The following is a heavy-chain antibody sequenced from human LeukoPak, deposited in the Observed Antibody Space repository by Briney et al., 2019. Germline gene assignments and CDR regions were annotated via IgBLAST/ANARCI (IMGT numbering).Heavy chain of an antibody. D-gene: IGHD3-22*01. V-gene: IGHV4-31*03. CDR1: GGSISSGGYY. CDR2: IYYSGST. Sequence: SETLSLTCTVSGGSISSGGYYWSWLRQHPGKGLEWIGYIYYSGSTYYNPSLKSRVTISVDTSKNQFSLKLSSVTAADTAVYYCARVPHSSHYFDYWGQETLVTVSS. J-gene: IGHJ4*02. CDR3: ARVPHSSHYFDY.